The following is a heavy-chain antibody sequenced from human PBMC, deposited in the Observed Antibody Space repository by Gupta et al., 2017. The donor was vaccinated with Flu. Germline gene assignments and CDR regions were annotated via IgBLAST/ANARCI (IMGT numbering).Heavy chain of an antibody. V-gene: IGHV3-48*03. CDR2: ISSSGTTM. CDR3: AKWGVGGDGVFFFDY. J-gene: IGHJ4*02. Sequence: EVQLVASGGGLVQPGGSLRLSCGVSGFGFHPSELHWVPLAPGKGPEWVSHISSSGTTMYYADSVKGRFTISRDNAKNSLYLQMNSLRAEDTAIYYCAKWGVGGDGVFFFDYWGQGTLVTVSS. D-gene: IGHD3-10*01. CDR1: GFGFHPSE.